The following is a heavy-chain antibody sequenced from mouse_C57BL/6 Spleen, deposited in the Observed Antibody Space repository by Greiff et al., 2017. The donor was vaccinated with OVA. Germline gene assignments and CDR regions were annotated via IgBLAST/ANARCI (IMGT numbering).Heavy chain of an antibody. D-gene: IGHD1-1*01. CDR2: IHPNSGST. Sequence: VQLQQPGAELVKPGASVKLSCKASGYTFTSYWMHWVKQRPGQGLEWIGMIHPNSGSTNYNEKFKSKATLTVDKSSSTAYMQLSSLTSEDSAVYYCARSPLMTTGLDYAMDYWGQGTSVTVSS. CDR1: GYTFTSYW. J-gene: IGHJ4*01. V-gene: IGHV1-64*01. CDR3: ARSPLMTTGLDYAMDY.